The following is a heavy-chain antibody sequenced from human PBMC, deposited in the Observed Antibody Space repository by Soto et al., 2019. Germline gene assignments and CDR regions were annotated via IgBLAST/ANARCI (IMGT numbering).Heavy chain of an antibody. D-gene: IGHD1-1*01. CDR1: GGSISSYY. Sequence: SETLSLTCTVSGGSISSYYWSWIRQPPGKGLEWIGYIYYSGSTNYNPSLKSRVTISVDTSKNQFSLKLSSVTAADTAVYYCARTTRDAFDIWGQGTMVTVSS. CDR2: IYYSGST. J-gene: IGHJ3*02. V-gene: IGHV4-59*01. CDR3: ARTTRDAFDI.